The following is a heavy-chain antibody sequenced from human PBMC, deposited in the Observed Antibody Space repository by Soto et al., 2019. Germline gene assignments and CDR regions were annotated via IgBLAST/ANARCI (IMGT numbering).Heavy chain of an antibody. CDR2: IYYSGST. CDR1: GGSSSSGGYS. CDR3: ARVPDS. Sequence: QVQLQESGPGLVKPSQTLSLTCTVSGGSSSSGGYSWSWIRQHPGKGLEWIGYIYYSGSTYYNPSLKSRVTRSVDTSKNQFSLKLTPVTAADTAVYYGARVPDSWGQGTLFTVSS. J-gene: IGHJ4*02. V-gene: IGHV4-31*03.